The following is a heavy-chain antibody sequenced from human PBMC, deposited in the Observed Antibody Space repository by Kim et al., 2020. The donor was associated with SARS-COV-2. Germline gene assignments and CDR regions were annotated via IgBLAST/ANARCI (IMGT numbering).Heavy chain of an antibody. Sequence: EDSVKRRFTISRDNSKNTLYLQMNSLRVYDTAVYYCAKDRGPTTVTTVYYWGQGTLVTVSS. CDR3: AKDRGPTTVTTVYY. D-gene: IGHD4-17*01. V-gene: IGHV3-23*01. J-gene: IGHJ4*02.